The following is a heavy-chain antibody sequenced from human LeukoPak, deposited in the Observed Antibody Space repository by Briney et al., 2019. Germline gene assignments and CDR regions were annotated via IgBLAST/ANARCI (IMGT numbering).Heavy chain of an antibody. Sequence: SETLSLTCTVSGGSISSYYWSSIRQPPGKGLEWIGYIYYSGSTNYNPSLKSRVTISVDTSKNQFSLKLSSVTAADTAVYYCARATRRVNYFDYWGQGTLVTVSS. CDR2: IYYSGST. CDR3: ARATRRVNYFDY. D-gene: IGHD1/OR15-1a*01. CDR1: GGSISSYY. J-gene: IGHJ4*02. V-gene: IGHV4-59*01.